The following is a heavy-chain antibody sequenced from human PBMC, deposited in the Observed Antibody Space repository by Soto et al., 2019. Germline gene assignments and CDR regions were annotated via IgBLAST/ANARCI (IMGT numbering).Heavy chain of an antibody. J-gene: IGHJ5*02. CDR3: ARVPDGSGSYYPDYWFDP. Sequence: SETLSLTCTVSGGSISSYYWSWIRQPPGKGLEWIGYIYYSGNTNYNPSLKSRVTISVDTSKNQFSLKLSSVTAADTAVYYCARVPDGSGSYYPDYWFDPWGQGTLVTVSS. CDR2: IYYSGNT. D-gene: IGHD3-10*01. CDR1: GGSISSYY. V-gene: IGHV4-59*01.